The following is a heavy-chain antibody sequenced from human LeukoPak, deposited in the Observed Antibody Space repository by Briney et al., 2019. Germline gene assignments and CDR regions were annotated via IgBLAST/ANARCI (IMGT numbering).Heavy chain of an antibody. CDR1: GFIFSSYW. D-gene: IGHD6-19*01. CDR2: IKHDGSEK. J-gene: IGHJ3*02. CDR3: ARVRARWLAAFDI. Sequence: GGSLRLSCAASGFIFSSYWMSWVRQAPGKGLEWVANIKHDGSEKYYVDSVKGQFTISRDNAKNSLYLQMNTLRGEDTAVYYCARVRARWLAAFDIWGQGTMVTVSS. V-gene: IGHV3-7*01.